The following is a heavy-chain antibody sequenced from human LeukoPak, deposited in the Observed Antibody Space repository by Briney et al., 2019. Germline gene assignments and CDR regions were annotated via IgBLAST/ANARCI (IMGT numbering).Heavy chain of an antibody. D-gene: IGHD2-2*02. Sequence: SEALSLTCTVSGGSISSSSYYWGWIRQPPRKGLEWIGSIYYSGSTYYNPSLKSRVTISVDTSKNQFSLKLSSVTAADTAVYYCATSPHCSSTSCYSGNWFDPWGQGTLVTVSS. CDR1: GGSISSSSYY. CDR2: IYYSGST. V-gene: IGHV4-39*01. CDR3: ATSPHCSSTSCYSGNWFDP. J-gene: IGHJ5*02.